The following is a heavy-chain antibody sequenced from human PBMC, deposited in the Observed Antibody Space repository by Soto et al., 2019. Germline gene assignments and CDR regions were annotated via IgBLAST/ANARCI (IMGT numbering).Heavy chain of an antibody. CDR3: ARWETGYSYGLDV. CDR1: GFTFSSYS. J-gene: IGHJ6*02. Sequence: EVQLVESGGGLVKPGGSLRLSCAASGFTFSSYSMNWVRQAPGKGLEWVSSISSSSRYIYYADSVKGRFTISRDNDKNSLHLQMNSLRAEDTAVYYCARWETGYSYGLDVWGQGTTVTVSS. D-gene: IGHD1-26*01. V-gene: IGHV3-21*01. CDR2: ISSSSRYI.